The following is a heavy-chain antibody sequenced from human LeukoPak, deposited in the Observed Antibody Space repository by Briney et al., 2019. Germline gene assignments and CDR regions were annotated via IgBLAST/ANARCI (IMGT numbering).Heavy chain of an antibody. V-gene: IGHV2-5*02. CDR1: GYSLRTSGEG. CDR2: IYWDDDK. Sequence: SGPTLVNPRQTLMLPCSLSGYSLRTSGEGVGWIRQPPRKALEWLALIYWDDDKRYSPSLKSRLTITKDTSKNQVVLTMTNMDPVETATYYCAHSRLNRWGEGSLVTVSS. J-gene: IGHJ5*02. CDR3: AHSRLNR.